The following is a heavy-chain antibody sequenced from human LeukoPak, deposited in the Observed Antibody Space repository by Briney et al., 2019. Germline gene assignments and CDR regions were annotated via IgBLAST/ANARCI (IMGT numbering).Heavy chain of an antibody. V-gene: IGHV4-59*01. D-gene: IGHD3-22*01. CDR2: IYYSGST. CDR3: ARDSPYYYDSSGYYYYYGMDV. J-gene: IGHJ6*02. Sequence: SETLSLTCTVSGGSISSYYWSWIRQPPGKGLEWIGYIYYSGSTNYNPSLKSRVTISVDTSKNQFSLKLSSVTAADTAVYYCARDSPYYYDSSGYYYYYGMDVWGQGTTVTVSS. CDR1: GGSISSYY.